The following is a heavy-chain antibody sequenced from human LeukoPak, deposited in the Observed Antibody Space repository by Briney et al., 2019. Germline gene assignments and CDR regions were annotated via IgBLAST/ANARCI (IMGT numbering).Heavy chain of an antibody. CDR1: GGSISSSSYY. CDR3: ARANPVLYNWFDP. V-gene: IGHV4-39*07. Sequence: SETLSLTCTVSGGSISSSSYYWGWIRQPPGKGLEWIGSIYYSGSTYYNPSLKSRVTISVDTSKNRFSLKLSSVTAADTAVYYCARANPVLYNWFDPWGQGTLVTVSS. CDR2: IYYSGST. J-gene: IGHJ5*02. D-gene: IGHD4/OR15-4a*01.